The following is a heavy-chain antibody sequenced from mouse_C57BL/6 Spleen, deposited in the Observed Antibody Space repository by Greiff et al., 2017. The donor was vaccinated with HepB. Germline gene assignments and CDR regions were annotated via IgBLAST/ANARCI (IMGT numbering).Heavy chain of an antibody. D-gene: IGHD2-3*01. CDR3: ARALYDGYYVGY. Sequence: EVQRVESGPGLVKPSQSLSLTCSVTGYSITSGYYWNWIRQFPGNKLEWMGYISYDGSNNYNPSLKNRISITRDTSKNQFFLKLNSVTTEDTATYYCARALYDGYYVGYWGQGTTLTVSS. V-gene: IGHV3-6*01. CDR2: ISYDGSN. CDR1: GYSITSGYY. J-gene: IGHJ2*01.